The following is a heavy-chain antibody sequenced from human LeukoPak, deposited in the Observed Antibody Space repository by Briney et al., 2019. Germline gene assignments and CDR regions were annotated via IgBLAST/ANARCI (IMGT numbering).Heavy chain of an antibody. J-gene: IGHJ4*02. D-gene: IGHD3-3*01. V-gene: IGHV4-34*01. Sequence: SETLSLTCAVSGGSFSGYYWSWIRQPPGKGLEWIGEINHSGSTNYNPSLKSRVTISVDTSKNQFSLKLSSVTAADTAVYYCARVGITIFGVVKGVDYWGQGTLVTVSS. CDR3: ARVGITIFGVVKGVDY. CDR2: INHSGST. CDR1: GGSFSGYY.